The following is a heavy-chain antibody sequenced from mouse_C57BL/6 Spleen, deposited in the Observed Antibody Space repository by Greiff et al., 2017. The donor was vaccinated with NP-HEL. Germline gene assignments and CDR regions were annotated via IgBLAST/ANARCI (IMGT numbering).Heavy chain of an antibody. CDR3: TRFGRAGDY. Sequence: QVQLQQSGAELVRPGASVTLSCKASGYTFTDYEMHWVKQTPVHGLEWIGAIDPETGGTAYNQKFKGKAILTADKSSSTAYMELRSLTSEDSAVYYCTRFGRAGDYWGQGTTLTVSS. J-gene: IGHJ2*01. CDR1: GYTFTDYE. CDR2: IDPETGGT. V-gene: IGHV1-15*01.